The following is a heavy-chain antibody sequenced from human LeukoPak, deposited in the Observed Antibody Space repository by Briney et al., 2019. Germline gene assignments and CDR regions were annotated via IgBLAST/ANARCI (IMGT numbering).Heavy chain of an antibody. CDR2: IYPGDSDT. D-gene: IGHD3-9*01. CDR1: GFSFTNSW. CDR3: ARRGLTYGMDV. J-gene: IGHJ6*02. V-gene: IGHV5-51*01. Sequence: GESLKISCKGSGFSFTNSWIAWVRKMPGKGLEWMGIIYPGDSDTTYSASFQGQVTISADKSISTAYLQWSSLKASDTAMCYCARRGLTYGMDVWGQGTTVTVSS.